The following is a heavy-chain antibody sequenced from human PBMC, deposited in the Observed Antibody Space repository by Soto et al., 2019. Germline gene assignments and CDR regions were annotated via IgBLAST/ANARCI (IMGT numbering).Heavy chain of an antibody. J-gene: IGHJ4*02. CDR2: INHGGST. CDR1: GGSFSGYY. D-gene: IGHD3-10*01. Sequence: QVQLQQWGAGLLKPSETLSLTCAVYGGSFSGYYWSWIRQPPGKGLEWIGEINHGGSTNSNPSLKSRVTISVDTSKNQFSLKLCSVTAADTAVYYCARGDGSGSTEGLIDYWGQGTLVTVSS. V-gene: IGHV4-34*01. CDR3: ARGDGSGSTEGLIDY.